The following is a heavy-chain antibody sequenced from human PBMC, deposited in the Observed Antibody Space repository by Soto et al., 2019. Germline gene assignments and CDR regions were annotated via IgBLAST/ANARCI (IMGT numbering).Heavy chain of an antibody. D-gene: IGHD2-2*01. CDR2: IYYSGST. CDR3: ARAGYCSSTSCMDV. Sequence: PSETLSLTCSVSVGSISSYYWSWIRQPPRKGLEWIGYIYYSGSTNYDPSLKSRVTISVDTSKNQSSLKLSSVTAADTAVYYCARAGYCSSTSCMDVWGNGTTVTVSS. J-gene: IGHJ6*03. CDR1: VGSISSYY. V-gene: IGHV4-59*01.